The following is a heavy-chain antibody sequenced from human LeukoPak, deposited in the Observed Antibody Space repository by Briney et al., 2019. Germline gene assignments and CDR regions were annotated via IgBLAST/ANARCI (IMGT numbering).Heavy chain of an antibody. Sequence: GGSLRLSRAASGFTVSSNYMSWVRQAPGKGLEWVSVIYSGGSTYYADSVKGRFTISRDNSKNTLYLQMNSLRAEDTAVYYCARGNWELPVFDYWGQGTLVTVSP. V-gene: IGHV3-53*01. CDR3: ARGNWELPVFDY. CDR2: IYSGGST. CDR1: GFTVSSNY. J-gene: IGHJ4*02. D-gene: IGHD1-26*01.